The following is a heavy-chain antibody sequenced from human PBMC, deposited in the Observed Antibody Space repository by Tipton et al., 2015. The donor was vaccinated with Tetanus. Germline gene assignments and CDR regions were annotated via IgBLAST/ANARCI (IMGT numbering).Heavy chain of an antibody. V-gene: IGHV4-59*07. CDR3: ACNPNIAAAGTGEDSGWFDP. D-gene: IGHD6-13*01. Sequence: TLSLTCAVYGGSFSSYYWSWIRQPPGKGLEWIGYIYYSGSTNYNPSLKSRVTISVDTSKNQFSLKLSSVTAADTAVYYCACNPNIAAAGTGEDSGWFDPWGQGTLVTVSS. J-gene: IGHJ5*02. CDR2: IYYSGST. CDR1: GGSFSSYY.